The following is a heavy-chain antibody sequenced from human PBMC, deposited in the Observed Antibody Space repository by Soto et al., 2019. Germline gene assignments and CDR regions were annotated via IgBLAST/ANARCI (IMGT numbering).Heavy chain of an antibody. J-gene: IGHJ6*02. CDR1: GGSISSYY. Sequence: SETLSLTCTVSGGSISSYYWSWIRQPPGKGLEWIGYIYYSGTTDYNPSLKSRVTISIDTSKNQFSLKLSSVTAADTAVYYCARGPTVTYYYYGMDVWGQGTTVTVSS. CDR3: ARGPTVTYYYYGMDV. CDR2: IYYSGTT. D-gene: IGHD4-17*01. V-gene: IGHV4-59*01.